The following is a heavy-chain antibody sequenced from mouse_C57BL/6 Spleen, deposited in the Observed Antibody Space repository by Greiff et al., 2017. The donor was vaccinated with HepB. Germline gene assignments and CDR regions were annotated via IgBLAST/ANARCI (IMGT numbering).Heavy chain of an antibody. CDR3: AAPGGSNLPWFAY. CDR1: GYTFTSYW. J-gene: IGHJ3*01. V-gene: IGHV1-74*01. Sequence: QVQLQQPGAELVKPGASVKVSCKASGYTFTSYWMHWVKQRPGQGLEWIGRIHPSDSDTNYNQKFKGKATLTVDKSSSTAYMQLSSLTSADSAVYYCAAPGGSNLPWFAYWGQGTLVTVSA. D-gene: IGHD2-5*01. CDR2: IHPSDSDT.